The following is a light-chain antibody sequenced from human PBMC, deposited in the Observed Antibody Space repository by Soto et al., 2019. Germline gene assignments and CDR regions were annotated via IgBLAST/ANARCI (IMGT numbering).Light chain of an antibody. CDR3: QKYNSAPPFT. V-gene: IGKV1-27*01. J-gene: IGKJ3*01. CDR2: AAS. CDR1: QGISNY. Sequence: DIQMTQSPSSLSASVGDRVIITCRASQGISNYLAWYQQKPGKVPKLLIYAASTLQSGVPSRLSGSGSGTDFTLTISSLQPEDVATYYCQKYNSAPPFTFGPGTKVDIK.